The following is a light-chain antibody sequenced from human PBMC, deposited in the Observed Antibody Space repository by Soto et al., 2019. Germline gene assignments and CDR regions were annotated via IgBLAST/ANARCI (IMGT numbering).Light chain of an antibody. CDR3: GSWDSSLSAYV. CDR2: DDD. V-gene: IGLV1-51*01. CDR1: SSNIGGNS. J-gene: IGLJ1*01. Sequence: TQPPSVSAAPGQRVTISCPGSSSNIGGNSVSWYQQLPGTAPKLLIYDDDKRPSGIPDRFSGSKSGTSATLGITGFQTGDEADYYCGSWDSSLSAYVFGTGTKVTVL.